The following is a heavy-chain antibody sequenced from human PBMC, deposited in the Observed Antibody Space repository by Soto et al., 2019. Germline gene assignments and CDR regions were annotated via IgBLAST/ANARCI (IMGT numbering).Heavy chain of an antibody. J-gene: IGHJ3*02. D-gene: IGHD2-15*01. CDR1: GYTFTSYG. CDR3: ARAGAHCSGGSCYFGDAFDI. CDR2: ISAYNGNT. V-gene: IGHV1-18*01. Sequence: ASVKVSCKASGYTFTSYGISWVRQAPGQGLEWMGWISAYNGNTNYAQKLQGRVTMTTDTSTSTAYVELRSLRSDNTAVYYCARAGAHCSGGSCYFGDAFDIWGQGTMVTVSS.